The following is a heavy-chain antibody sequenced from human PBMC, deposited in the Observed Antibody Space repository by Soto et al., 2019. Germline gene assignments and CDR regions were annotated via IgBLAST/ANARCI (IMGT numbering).Heavy chain of an antibody. CDR3: GKDTLDCSGGDCPLYYYYGMDV. CDR1: GFTFRSYG. J-gene: IGHJ6*02. D-gene: IGHD2-15*01. Sequence: GGSLRLSCAASGFTFRSYGMHWVRQAPGKGLEWQAVISNDGTNKYLADSVKGRLTLSRDNSRNTLSLEINNLRPEDTAVYYCGKDTLDCSGGDCPLYYYYGMDVWGQGTTVTVSS. CDR2: ISNDGTNK. V-gene: IGHV3-30*18.